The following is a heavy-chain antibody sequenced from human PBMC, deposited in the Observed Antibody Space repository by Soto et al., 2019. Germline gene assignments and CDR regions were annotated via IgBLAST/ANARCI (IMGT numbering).Heavy chain of an antibody. J-gene: IGHJ4*02. D-gene: IGHD3-22*01. CDR2: IIPIFGTA. CDR1: GGTFSSYA. Sequence: QVQLVQSGAEVKKPGSSVKVSCKASGGTFSSYAISWVRQAPGQGLEWMGGIIPIFGTANYAQKFQGRVTITADESTSTAYMELSILRAEDTALYYCARAGEGYYDSSGYYLGYWGQGILVTVSS. CDR3: ARAGEGYYDSSGYYLGY. V-gene: IGHV1-69*01.